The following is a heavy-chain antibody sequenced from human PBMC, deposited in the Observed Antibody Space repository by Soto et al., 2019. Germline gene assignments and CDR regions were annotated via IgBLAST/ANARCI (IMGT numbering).Heavy chain of an antibody. Sequence: EMQLLESGGGLGQPGGSLRLSRVASPVTVYNFAAMTWVRQAPESGLEWVSTISGRGDHKFYADSVKGRFTISRANSKNRVYLQMDGLRVEDTAVYYCAKDRALENQTPYGMDVWGQGTTVTV. J-gene: IGHJ6*02. CDR1: PVTVYNFAA. CDR3: AKDRALENQTPYGMDV. V-gene: IGHV3-23*01. D-gene: IGHD3-10*01. CDR2: ISGRGDHK.